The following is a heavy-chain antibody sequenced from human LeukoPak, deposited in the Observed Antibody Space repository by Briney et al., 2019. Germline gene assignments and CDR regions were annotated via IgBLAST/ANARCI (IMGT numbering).Heavy chain of an antibody. CDR1: GYTFTGYY. D-gene: IGHD3-10*01. CDR2: IIPIFGTA. Sequence: SVKVSCKASGYTFTGYYMHWVRQAPGQGLEWMGGIIPIFGTANYAQKFQGRVTITADKSTSTAYMELSSLRSEDTAVYYCARDRGSGSRYFDYWGQGTLVTVSS. V-gene: IGHV1-69*06. CDR3: ARDRGSGSRYFDY. J-gene: IGHJ4*02.